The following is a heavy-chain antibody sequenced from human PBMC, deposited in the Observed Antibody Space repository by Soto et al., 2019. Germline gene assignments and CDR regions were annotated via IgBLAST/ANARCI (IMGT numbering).Heavy chain of an antibody. CDR1: GFAFSSYD. D-gene: IGHD3-16*01. V-gene: IGHV3-48*03. CDR3: AMAARIMTRGFHGMPV. Sequence: EVLLVESGGGLVQPGWSLRLSCAASGFAFSSYDMNWVRQSPGKGLEWLSYISSTASTIHYADSVKGRLTISRDNGNNSGYLQMNRLPADASAVYYCAMAARIMTRGFHGMPVLGQGTTVTV. J-gene: IGHJ6*02. CDR2: ISSTASTI.